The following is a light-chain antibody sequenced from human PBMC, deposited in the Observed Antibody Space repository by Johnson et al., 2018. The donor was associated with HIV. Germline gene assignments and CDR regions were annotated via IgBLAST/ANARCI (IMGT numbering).Light chain of an antibody. CDR3: GTWDNSLSTGGV. CDR2: DNN. V-gene: IGLV1-51*01. J-gene: IGLJ1*01. Sequence: QSVLTQPPSVSAAPGQKVTISCSGSSSNIGNNYVSWYQQVPGTAPKLLIYDNNKRPSGIPDRLSGSKSGPSATLDITGLQTGDEADYYCGTWDNSLSTGGVFGTGTKVTVL. CDR1: SSNIGNNY.